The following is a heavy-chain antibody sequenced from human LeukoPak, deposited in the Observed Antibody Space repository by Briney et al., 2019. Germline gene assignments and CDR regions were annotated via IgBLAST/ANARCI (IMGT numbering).Heavy chain of an antibody. CDR3: ARPSSGYYYGARDAFDI. J-gene: IGHJ3*02. V-gene: IGHV3-33*01. Sequence: PGRSLRLSCAASGFTFSSYGMHWVRQAPGKGLEWVAVIWYDGSNKYYADSVKGRFTISRDNSKNTLYLQMNSLRAEDTAVYYCARPSSGYYYGARDAFDIWGQGTMVTVSS. D-gene: IGHD3-22*01. CDR2: IWYDGSNK. CDR1: GFTFSSYG.